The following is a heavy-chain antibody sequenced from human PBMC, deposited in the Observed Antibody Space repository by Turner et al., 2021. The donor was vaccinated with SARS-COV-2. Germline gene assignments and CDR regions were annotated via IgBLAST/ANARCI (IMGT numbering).Heavy chain of an antibody. CDR2: INAGNGKT. Sequence: QVQLVQSGAEVKKPGASVKVSCQASGYTFTRYAMHWVRQAPGQRLEWMGWINAGNGKTKYSQKFQGRVTITRDTSASTAYMELSSLRSEDTAVYYCARDVGYCSSTSCYTGSHFDYWGQGTLVTVSS. V-gene: IGHV1-3*01. CDR3: ARDVGYCSSTSCYTGSHFDY. J-gene: IGHJ4*02. CDR1: GYTFTRYA. D-gene: IGHD2-2*02.